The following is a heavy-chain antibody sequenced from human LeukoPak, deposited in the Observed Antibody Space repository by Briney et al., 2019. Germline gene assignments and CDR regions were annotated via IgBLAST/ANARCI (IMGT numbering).Heavy chain of an antibody. V-gene: IGHV4-4*07. J-gene: IGHJ4*02. CDR1: GGSISSYY. Sequence: SETLSLTCTVSGGSISSYYWSWIRQPAGKGLEWIGRIYTSGSTNYNPSLKSRVTMSVDTSKNQFSLKLSSVTAADTAVYYCARDYYDSSGYYSYYFDYWGQGTPVTVSS. CDR3: ARDYYDSSGYYSYYFDY. D-gene: IGHD3-22*01. CDR2: IYTSGST.